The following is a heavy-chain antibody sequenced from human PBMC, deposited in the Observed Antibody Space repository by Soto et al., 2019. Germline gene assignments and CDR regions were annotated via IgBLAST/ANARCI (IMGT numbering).Heavy chain of an antibody. CDR3: ARSTSRYGDYAFDP. J-gene: IGHJ5*02. CDR2: IYYSGST. V-gene: IGHV4-59*01. CDR1: GGSINYYY. D-gene: IGHD4-17*01. Sequence: SETRSLTWTVSGGSINYYYWTWIRQPPGKGLEWIGYIYYSGSTNYNPSLKSRVTISVDTSKNQFSLKLTSVTAADTAIYYCARSTSRYGDYAFDPWGQGTLVTVSS.